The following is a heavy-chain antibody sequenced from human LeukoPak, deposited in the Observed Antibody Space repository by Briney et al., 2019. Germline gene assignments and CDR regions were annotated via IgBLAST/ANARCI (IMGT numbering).Heavy chain of an antibody. D-gene: IGHD1-1*01. Sequence: SETLSLTCAVYGGSFIGYYWSWIRQPPGKGLEWIGEINHSGSTNYNPSLKSRVTISVDTSKNQFSLKLSSVTAADTAVYYCARGGWNPRSGYRYWGQGTLVTVSS. J-gene: IGHJ4*02. CDR3: ARGGWNPRSGYRY. CDR2: INHSGST. CDR1: GGSFIGYY. V-gene: IGHV4-34*01.